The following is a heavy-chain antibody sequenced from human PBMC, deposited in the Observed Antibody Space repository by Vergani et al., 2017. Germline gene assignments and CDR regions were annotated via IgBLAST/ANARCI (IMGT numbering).Heavy chain of an antibody. Sequence: QVQLVESGGGVVQPGGSLRLSCAASGFTFSSYGMHWVRQAPGKGLEWVAFIRYDGSNKYYADSVKGRFTISRDNAKNSLYLQMNSLRAEDTAVYYCARDAHXRYFDWLPQYYFDYWGQGTLVTVSS. D-gene: IGHD3-9*01. CDR1: GFTFSSYG. CDR3: ARDAHXRYFDWLPQYYFDY. V-gene: IGHV3-30*02. J-gene: IGHJ4*02. CDR2: IRYDGSNK.